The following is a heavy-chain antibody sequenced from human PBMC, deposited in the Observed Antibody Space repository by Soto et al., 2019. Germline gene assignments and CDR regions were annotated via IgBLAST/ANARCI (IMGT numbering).Heavy chain of an antibody. CDR1: GGSISSGDYY. CDR3: ASDLITMVRGVSYYFDY. CDR2: IYYSGST. Sequence: SETLSLTCTVSGGSISSGDYYWSWIRQPPGKSQEWIGYIYYSGSTYYNPSLKSRVTISVDTSKNQFSLKLSSVTAADTAVYYCASDLITMVRGVSYYFDYWGQGTLVTVSS. D-gene: IGHD3-10*01. J-gene: IGHJ4*02. V-gene: IGHV4-30-4*01.